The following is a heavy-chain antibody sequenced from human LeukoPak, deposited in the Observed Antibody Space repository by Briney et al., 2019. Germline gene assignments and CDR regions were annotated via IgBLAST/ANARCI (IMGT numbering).Heavy chain of an antibody. D-gene: IGHD6-19*01. J-gene: IGHJ4*02. CDR1: GASISSGDFY. V-gene: IGHV4-30-4*08. CDR2: IYFSGTV. CDR3: ARGGYSSGWSSFDY. Sequence: PSQTLSLTCTVSGASISSGDFYWSWIRQPPEKGLEWIGYIYFSGTVYYNPFLKSRVTISVDTSKNQFSLKLSSVTAADTAVYYCARGGYSSGWSSFDYWGQGTLVTVSS.